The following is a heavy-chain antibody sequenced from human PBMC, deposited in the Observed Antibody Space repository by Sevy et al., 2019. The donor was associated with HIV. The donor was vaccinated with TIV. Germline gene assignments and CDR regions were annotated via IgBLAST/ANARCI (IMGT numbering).Heavy chain of an antibody. CDR1: GGTFSSYA. D-gene: IGHD6-19*01. CDR3: ARYELAVAPWDNWFDP. V-gene: IGHV1-69*13. Sequence: ASVKVSCKASGGTFSSYAISWVRQAPGQGLEWMAGIIPIFGTANYAQKFQGRVTITADESTSIAYMELSSLRSEDTAVYYCARYELAVAPWDNWFDPWGQGTLVTVS. CDR2: IIPIFGTA. J-gene: IGHJ5*02.